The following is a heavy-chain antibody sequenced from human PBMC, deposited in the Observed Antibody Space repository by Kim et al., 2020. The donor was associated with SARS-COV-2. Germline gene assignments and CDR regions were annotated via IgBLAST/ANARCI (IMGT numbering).Heavy chain of an antibody. Sequence: SETLSLTCTVSGDSISSSSNYWGWIRQPPGKGLEWIGSINYSGNTYYNPSLKRRVTISVDTSKNQFSLKMRSVTAADTAVYYCARLVSENSAVQYWGQGTLVTVSS. CDR3: ARLVSENSAVQY. CDR1: GDSISSSSNY. J-gene: IGHJ4*02. V-gene: IGHV4-39*01. CDR2: INYSGNT.